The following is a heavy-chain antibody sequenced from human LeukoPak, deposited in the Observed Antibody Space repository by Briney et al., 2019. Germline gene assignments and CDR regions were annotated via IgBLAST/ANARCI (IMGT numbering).Heavy chain of an antibody. D-gene: IGHD2-15*01. V-gene: IGHV3-21*06. CDR1: GFTFRGYS. CDR3: ARGCSGGTCYYWATYYFDS. Sequence: GGSLRLSCAASGFTFRGYSMNWVRQAPGKGLEWVASISNGGDYIYYTDSVKGRFTISRDDAKDSLYLQMNSLRAEDTAVYYCARGCSGGTCYYWATYYFDSWGQGALVTVSS. J-gene: IGHJ4*02. CDR2: ISNGGDYI.